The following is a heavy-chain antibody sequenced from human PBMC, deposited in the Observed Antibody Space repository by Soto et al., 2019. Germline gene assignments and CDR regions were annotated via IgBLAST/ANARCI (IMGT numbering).Heavy chain of an antibody. Sequence: PGGSLRVSCAASGFTFDDHGMTWVRQAPGKGLEWVSGITWNGATTGYADSVKGRFTISRDNAKNSLYLQMNSLRVEDTALYYCARDGGVVVAVDAFDVWGQGTMVTVS. J-gene: IGHJ3*01. V-gene: IGHV3-20*04. D-gene: IGHD6-19*01. CDR3: ARDGGVVVAVDAFDV. CDR2: ITWNGATT. CDR1: GFTFDDHG.